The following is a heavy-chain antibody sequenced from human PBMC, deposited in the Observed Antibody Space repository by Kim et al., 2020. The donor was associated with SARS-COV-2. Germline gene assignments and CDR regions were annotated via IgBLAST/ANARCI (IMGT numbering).Heavy chain of an antibody. Sequence: GGSLRLSCAASGFTFSTHVMHWVRQAPGKGLEWVAVIWYDGSDKYYVDSVKGRFTISRDNAKNTLYLHMNSLRVEDTAVYYCASSEGYSSSWFRFDYCGQGTLVTVSS. D-gene: IGHD6-13*01. V-gene: IGHV3-33*01. CDR2: IWYDGSDK. J-gene: IGHJ4*02. CDR1: GFTFSTHV. CDR3: ASSEGYSSSWFRFDY.